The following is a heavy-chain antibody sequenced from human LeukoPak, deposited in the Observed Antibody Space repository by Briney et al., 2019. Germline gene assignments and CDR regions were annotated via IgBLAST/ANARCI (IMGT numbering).Heavy chain of an antibody. J-gene: IGHJ6*02. Sequence: GGSLRLSCAASGFTFSSYAMSWVREAPGKGLEWVSAISGSGGSTYSADSVKGRFTISRDNSKNTLYLQMNSLRAEDTAVYYCAKSPYYDILTGYSNGMDVWGQGTTVTVSS. CDR3: AKSPYYDILTGYSNGMDV. CDR1: GFTFSSYA. D-gene: IGHD3-9*01. V-gene: IGHV3-23*01. CDR2: ISGSGGST.